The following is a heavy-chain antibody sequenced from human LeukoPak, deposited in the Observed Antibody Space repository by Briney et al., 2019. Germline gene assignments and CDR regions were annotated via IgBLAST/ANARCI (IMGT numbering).Heavy chain of an antibody. Sequence: GGSLRRSCAASGFTFSDYYMSWIRQAPGKGLEWVSYTSSSGSTIYYADSVKGRFTISRDSAKNSLYLQMNSLRAEDTAVYYCARVKQLERLYYYYYMDVWGKGTTVTVSS. CDR1: GFTFSDYY. V-gene: IGHV3-11*01. J-gene: IGHJ6*03. CDR2: TSSSGSTI. CDR3: ARVKQLERLYYYYYMDV. D-gene: IGHD1-1*01.